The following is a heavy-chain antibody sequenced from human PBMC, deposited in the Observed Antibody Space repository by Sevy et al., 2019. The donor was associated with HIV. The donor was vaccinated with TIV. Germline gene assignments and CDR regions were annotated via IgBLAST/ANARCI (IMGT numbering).Heavy chain of an antibody. Sequence: GGSLRLSCAASGFTVSSNYMTWVRQAPGKGLEGVSVIYSDGTTYHADSVKDRFTISRDNSKNTLYLQMNSRRAEDTAVYYCARGKSGYGYGLNSWGQGALVTVSS. D-gene: IGHD5-18*01. CDR1: GFTVSSNY. CDR2: IYSDGTT. CDR3: ARGKSGYGYGLNS. V-gene: IGHV3-66*01. J-gene: IGHJ4*02.